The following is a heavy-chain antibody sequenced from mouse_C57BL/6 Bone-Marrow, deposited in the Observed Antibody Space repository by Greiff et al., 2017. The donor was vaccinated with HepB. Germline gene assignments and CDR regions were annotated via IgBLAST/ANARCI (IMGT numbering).Heavy chain of an antibody. Sequence: EVKLVESGGGLVKPGGSLKLSCAASGFTFRSYTMSWVRQTPEKRLEWVATISGGGGNTYYPDSVKGRFTISRDNAKHTLYLQMSSLRSEDTALYYCARNKAYYDFFDYWGQGTTLTVSS. CDR3: ARNKAYYDFFDY. J-gene: IGHJ2*01. D-gene: IGHD2-10*01. CDR2: ISGGGGNT. V-gene: IGHV5-9*01. CDR1: GFTFRSYT.